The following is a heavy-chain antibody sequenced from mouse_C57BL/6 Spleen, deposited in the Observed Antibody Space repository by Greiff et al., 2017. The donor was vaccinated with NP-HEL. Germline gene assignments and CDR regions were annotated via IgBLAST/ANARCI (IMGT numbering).Heavy chain of an antibody. CDR3: AREGGSGCDYAMDY. CDR1: GYAFSSSW. Sequence: QVQLKQSGPELVKPGASVKISCKASGYAFSSSWMNWVKQRPGKGLEWIGRIYPGDGDTNYNGKFKGKATLTADKSSSTAYMQLSSLTSEDSAVDFCAREGGSGCDYAMDYWGQGTSVTVAS. J-gene: IGHJ4*01. CDR2: IYPGDGDT. D-gene: IGHD3-2*02. V-gene: IGHV1-82*01.